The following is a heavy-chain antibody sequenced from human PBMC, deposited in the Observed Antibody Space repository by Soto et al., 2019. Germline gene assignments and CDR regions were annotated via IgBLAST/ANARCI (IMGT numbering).Heavy chain of an antibody. J-gene: IGHJ4*02. Sequence: PGGSLRLSCAASGFTFRSYAMHWVRQAPGKGLEWVAIISYDVIYKYYADSVKGRFTISRDNSKNTLYLQMNSLRTEDTAVYYCARALDFWSAYFDYWGQGSLVTVSS. V-gene: IGHV3-30-3*01. D-gene: IGHD3-3*01. CDR1: GFTFRSYA. CDR3: ARALDFWSAYFDY. CDR2: ISYDVIYK.